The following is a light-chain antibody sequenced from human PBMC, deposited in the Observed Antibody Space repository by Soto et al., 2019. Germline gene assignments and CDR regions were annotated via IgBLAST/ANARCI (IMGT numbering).Light chain of an antibody. Sequence: DIQMTQSPSSLSASVGDTVTITCRASQSISVHLNWYQQKPGKVPNLLIYAASNLQSGVPSRFSCSGSETDFALTISSLQPEDFATYYCQQSYITPYTFGQGTKLEIK. CDR3: QQSYITPYT. CDR2: AAS. J-gene: IGKJ2*01. V-gene: IGKV1-39*01. CDR1: QSISVH.